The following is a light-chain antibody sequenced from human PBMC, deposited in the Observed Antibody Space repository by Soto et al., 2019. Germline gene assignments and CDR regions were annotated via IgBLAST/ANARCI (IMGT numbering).Light chain of an antibody. CDR2: EVN. V-gene: IGLV2-14*01. CDR1: SSDVGGYNY. Sequence: QSALTQPPSASGSPGQSVTISCTGTSSDVGGYNYVSWYQQHPGNAPRLMIYEVNNRPSGVPNRFSGSKSGNTASLTISGLQAEDEADYYCSSKTSSRTPFVFGTGTKVT. CDR3: SSKTSSRTPFV. J-gene: IGLJ1*01.